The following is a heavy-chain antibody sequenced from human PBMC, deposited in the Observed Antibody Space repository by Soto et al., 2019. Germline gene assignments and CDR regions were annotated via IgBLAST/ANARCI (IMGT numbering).Heavy chain of an antibody. J-gene: IGHJ6*02. CDR2: IWYDGSNK. CDR3: ARDRADYGPYYYYGMDV. Sequence: PGGSLRLSCAASGFTFSSYGMHWVRQAPGKGLEWVAVIWYDGSNKYYADSVKGRFTISRDDSKNTLYLQMNSLRAEDTAVYYCARDRADYGPYYYYGMDVWGQGTTVTVSS. D-gene: IGHD4-17*01. CDR1: GFTFSSYG. V-gene: IGHV3-33*01.